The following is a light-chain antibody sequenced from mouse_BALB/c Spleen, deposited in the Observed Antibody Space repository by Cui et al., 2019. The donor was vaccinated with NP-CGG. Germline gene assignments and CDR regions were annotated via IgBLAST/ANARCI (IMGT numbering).Light chain of an antibody. V-gene: IGLV1*01. CDR2: GTN. Sequence: QLVLTQEFPLTTSPGETVTLTCRSSTGAVTTSNYANWVQEKPDHLFTGLIGGTNNRAPGVPARFSGSLIGDKAALTITGAQTEDEAIYFCALWYSNHWVFGGGTKLTVL. CDR1: TGAVTTSNY. J-gene: IGLJ1*01. CDR3: ALWYSNHWV.